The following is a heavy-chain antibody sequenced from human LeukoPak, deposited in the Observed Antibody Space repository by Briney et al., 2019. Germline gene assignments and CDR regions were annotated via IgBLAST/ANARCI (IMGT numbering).Heavy chain of an antibody. CDR2: IYPGDSDT. V-gene: IGHV5-51*01. D-gene: IGHD1-26*01. CDR3: ARSDSGSSPRFDS. Sequence: GESLKISCKGSGYSFTSYWIGWVRQMPGKGLEWMGIIYPGDSDTRYSPSFQGQVTISADKTISTAYLQWSSLKASDTAMYFCARSDSGSSPRFDSWGQGTLVTVSS. J-gene: IGHJ4*02. CDR1: GYSFTSYW.